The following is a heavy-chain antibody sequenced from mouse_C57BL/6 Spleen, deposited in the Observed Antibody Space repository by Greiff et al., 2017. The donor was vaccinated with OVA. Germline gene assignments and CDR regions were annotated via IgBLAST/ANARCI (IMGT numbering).Heavy chain of an antibody. CDR1: GFSLTSYG. D-gene: IGHD2-12*01. J-gene: IGHJ4*01. Sequence: QVQLKESGPGLVSPSQSLSITCTVSGFSLTSYGVSWVRQPPGKGLEWLGGIWRDGRTNYHSALISRLSISKDNSKSQVILKLNSLQTDDTATSYCAKDGDIVTTGYYAMDDWGQGTSVTVSS. V-gene: IGHV2-3*01. CDR2: IWRDGRT. CDR3: AKDGDIVTTGYYAMDD.